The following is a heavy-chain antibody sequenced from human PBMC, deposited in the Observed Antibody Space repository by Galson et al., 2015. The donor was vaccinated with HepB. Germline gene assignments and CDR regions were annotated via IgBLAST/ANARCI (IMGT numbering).Heavy chain of an antibody. CDR1: GFSFNNNG. CDR3: AKDRSSYSGWFDT. Sequence: SLRLSCAVSGFSFNNNGMHWVRQAPGKGPEWVAFVSPGGSDKYYEDSVKGRFTISRDDSKSTLYLDMNSLKVDDTGVYYCAKDRSSYSGWFDTWGQGNLVIVSS. V-gene: IGHV3-30*18. D-gene: IGHD3-10*01. J-gene: IGHJ5*02. CDR2: VSPGGSDK.